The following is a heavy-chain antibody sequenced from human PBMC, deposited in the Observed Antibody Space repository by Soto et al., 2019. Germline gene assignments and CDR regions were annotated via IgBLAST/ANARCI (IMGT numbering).Heavy chain of an antibody. CDR2: IYYSGST. CDR3: ARWLGAYYYYGMDV. Sequence: SETLSLTCTVSGGATTSDNYWTWIRQPPGKGLEWLGHIYYSGSTDYNPSLKSRLAISIDTSKNQFSLKLSSVTAADTAVYYCARWLGAYYYYGMDVWGQGTTVTVSS. J-gene: IGHJ6*02. D-gene: IGHD3-10*01. CDR1: GGATTSDNY. V-gene: IGHV4-30-4*01.